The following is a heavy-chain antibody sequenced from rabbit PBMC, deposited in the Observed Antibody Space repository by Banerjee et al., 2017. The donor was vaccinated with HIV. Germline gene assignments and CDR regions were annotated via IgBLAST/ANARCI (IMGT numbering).Heavy chain of an antibody. V-gene: IGHV1S45*01. CDR1: GFSLSSYW. J-gene: IGHJ4*01. Sequence: QEQLEESGGDLVKPEGSLTLTCTASGFSLSSYWMCWVRQAPGKGLEWIGCINSSSRNVVYASWATGRFTISKTSSTTVTLQMTSLTAADTATYFCARDLAGVIGWNFNLWGPGTLVTVS. CDR3: ARDLAGVIGWNFNL. D-gene: IGHD4-1*01. CDR2: INSSSRNV.